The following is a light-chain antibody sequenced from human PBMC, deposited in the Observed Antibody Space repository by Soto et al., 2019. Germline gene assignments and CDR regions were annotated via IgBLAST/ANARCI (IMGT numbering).Light chain of an antibody. J-gene: IGKJ5*01. CDR2: DTS. V-gene: IGKV3D-20*01. CDR3: QQYGSSPIT. CDR1: QSGSSSY. Sequence: EIVMTQSPATLSVSPGERGTLSSRASQSGSSSYVAWYQHKPGLAPRVVIHDTSSRAIGIPDRFSGSKSGTNFTLTIRRMEPEDVGMYYCQQYGSSPITFGQGTRLEI.